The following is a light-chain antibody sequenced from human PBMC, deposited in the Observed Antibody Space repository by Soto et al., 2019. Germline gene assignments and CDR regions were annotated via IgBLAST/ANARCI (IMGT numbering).Light chain of an antibody. J-gene: IGKJ1*01. CDR3: QQYNEWPPGT. CDR2: GAA. Sequence: EIVMTQSPATLSVSPGERATLSCRASQSISSDLAWYQQKPGLAPRLLIYGAATRATGIPASFSGSGSGTEFTLTINSLQSEDFAIYYCQQYNEWPPGTFGQGTKVEIK. V-gene: IGKV3-15*01. CDR1: QSISSD.